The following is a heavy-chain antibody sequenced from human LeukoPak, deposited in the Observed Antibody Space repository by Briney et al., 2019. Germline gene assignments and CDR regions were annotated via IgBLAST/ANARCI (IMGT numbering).Heavy chain of an antibody. CDR1: GFTFSHYT. J-gene: IGHJ4*02. V-gene: IGHV3-21*01. CDR3: ASSGAGWSLDY. D-gene: IGHD6-19*01. Sequence: GGSLRLSCAASGFTFSHYTMNWVRQAPGRGLEWVASISSNSNYVHYVDSVKGRFTISRDNARNSMSLQMSSLRVEDTAVYYCASSGAGWSLDYWGQGTLVTV. CDR2: ISSNSNYV.